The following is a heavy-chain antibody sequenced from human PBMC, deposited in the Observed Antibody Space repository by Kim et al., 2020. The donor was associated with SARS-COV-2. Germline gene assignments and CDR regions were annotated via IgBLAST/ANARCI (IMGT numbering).Heavy chain of an antibody. CDR3: ARAYCGGDCYSHYYGMDV. V-gene: IGHV3-33*01. D-gene: IGHD2-21*02. CDR2: IWYDGSNK. CDR1: GFTFSSYG. J-gene: IGHJ6*02. Sequence: GGSLRLSCAASGFTFSSYGMHWVRQAPGKGLEWVAVIWYDGSNKYYADSVKGRFTISRDNSKNTLYLQMNSLRAEDTAVYYCARAYCGGDCYSHYYGMDVWGQGTTVTVSS.